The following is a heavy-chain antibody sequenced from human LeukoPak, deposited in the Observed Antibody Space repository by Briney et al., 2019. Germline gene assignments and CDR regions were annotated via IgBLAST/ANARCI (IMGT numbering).Heavy chain of an antibody. Sequence: PSETLSLTCTVSGGSISSYYWSLIRQPPGKGLEWIAYISDIGSTNYNPSLKSRVTISLDTSKNQFSLKLSSVTAADTAVYYCAGHHPRNTVDFWGQGTLVTVSS. CDR1: GGSISSYY. CDR2: ISDIGST. D-gene: IGHD2-8*02. CDR3: AGHHPRNTVDF. J-gene: IGHJ4*02. V-gene: IGHV4-59*08.